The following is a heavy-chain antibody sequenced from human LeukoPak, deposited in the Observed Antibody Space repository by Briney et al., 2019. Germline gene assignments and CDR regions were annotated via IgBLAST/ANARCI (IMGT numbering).Heavy chain of an antibody. CDR3: ARVRKGSGSYYNVGPCCDY. CDR1: GYTSTSYA. J-gene: IGHJ4*02. Sequence: GASVKVSCKASGYTSTSYAMHWVRQAPGQRLEWMGWINAGNGNTKYSQKFQARVTITRDTSASTAYMELSSLRSEDTAVYYCARVRKGSGSYYNVGPCCDYWGQGTLVTVSS. V-gene: IGHV1-3*01. D-gene: IGHD3-10*01. CDR2: INAGNGNT.